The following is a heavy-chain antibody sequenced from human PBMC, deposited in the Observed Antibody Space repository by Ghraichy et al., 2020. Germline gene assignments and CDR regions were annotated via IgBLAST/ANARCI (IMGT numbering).Heavy chain of an antibody. J-gene: IGHJ4*02. CDR2: IYYSGST. CDR1: GASISTYY. Sequence: SETLSLTCFVSGASISTYYWSWIRQPPGKGLEWIGYIYYSGSTNYNPSLKSRVTISVDTSKSQFSLKLISVTAADTAVYYCARGSPFTYGFDYWGQGTLVTVSS. CDR3: ARGSPFTYGFDY. V-gene: IGHV4-59*01. D-gene: IGHD3-10*01.